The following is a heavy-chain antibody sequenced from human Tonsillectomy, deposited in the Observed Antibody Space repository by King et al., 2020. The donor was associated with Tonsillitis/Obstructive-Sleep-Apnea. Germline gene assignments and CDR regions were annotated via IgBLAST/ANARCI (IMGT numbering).Heavy chain of an antibody. CDR3: ARDREYSGTTFDI. CDR2: ISSSSSTI. J-gene: IGHJ3*02. V-gene: IGHV3-48*02. Sequence: QLVQSGGGLVQPGGSLRLSCASSGFTFSSYSMNWVRQAPGKGLEGVSYISSSSSTIYYADAVKGRFTISRDNAKNSLYLQMNSLRDEDTAVYYCARDREYSGTTFDIWGQGTMVTVSS. D-gene: IGHD1-26*01. CDR1: GFTFSSYS.